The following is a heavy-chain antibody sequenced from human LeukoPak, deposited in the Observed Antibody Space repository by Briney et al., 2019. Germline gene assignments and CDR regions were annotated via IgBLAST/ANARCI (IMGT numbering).Heavy chain of an antibody. J-gene: IGHJ4*02. CDR2: MNPNSGNT. CDR3: ARGSYLELIDY. D-gene: IGHD1-7*01. CDR1: GYTFTSYD. Sequence: ASVKVSCKASGYTFTSYDINWVRQATGQGLEWMGWMNPNSGNTGYAQKFQGRVTITRNTSISTAYMELSSLRSEDTAVYCCARGSYLELIDYWGQGTLVTVSS. V-gene: IGHV1-8*03.